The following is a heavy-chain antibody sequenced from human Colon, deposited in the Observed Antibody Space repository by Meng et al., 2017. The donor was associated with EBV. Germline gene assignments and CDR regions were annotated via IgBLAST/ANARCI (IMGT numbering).Heavy chain of an antibody. D-gene: IGHD2-21*02. V-gene: IGHV4-30-2*01. J-gene: IGHJ5*02. CDR1: GDSISSGDSS. Sequence: QLPLQGSSSGLVQPSHSLSLPCAVSGDSISSGDSSWSWIRQPPGQGLEWIGYIYHGGTTYNTSLKSRVTISVDNSKNQFSLRLTSVTAADTAVYYCARGPYCGGDCYWFDPWGQGTLVTVSS. CDR3: ARGPYCGGDCYWFDP. CDR2: IYHGGTT.